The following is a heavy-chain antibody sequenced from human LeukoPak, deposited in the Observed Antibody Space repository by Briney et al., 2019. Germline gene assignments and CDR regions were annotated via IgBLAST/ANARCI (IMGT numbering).Heavy chain of an antibody. V-gene: IGHV1-18*01. Sequence: ASVKVSCKASGYTFTSYGISWVRQAPGQGLEWMGWISAYNGNTNYAQKLQGRVTMTTDTSTSTAYMELRSLRSDDTAVYYCARHASYRYFDWPHGSWFDPWGQGTLVTVSS. D-gene: IGHD3-9*01. CDR1: GYTFTSYG. CDR3: ARHASYRYFDWPHGSWFDP. J-gene: IGHJ5*02. CDR2: ISAYNGNT.